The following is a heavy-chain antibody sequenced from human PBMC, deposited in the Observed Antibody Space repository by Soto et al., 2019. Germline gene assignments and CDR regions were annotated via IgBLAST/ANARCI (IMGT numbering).Heavy chain of an antibody. J-gene: IGHJ6*02. D-gene: IGHD6-13*01. CDR3: ARAIRGGSPSYSSSPYGMDV. CDR2: INPNSGGT. CDR1: GYTFTGYY. V-gene: IGHV1-2*04. Sequence: ASVKVSCKASGYTFTGYYMHWVRQAPGQGLEWMGWINPNSGGTNYAQKFQGWVTMTRDTSISTAYMELSRLRSDDTAVYYCARAIRGGSPSYSSSPYGMDVWGQGTTVTVSS.